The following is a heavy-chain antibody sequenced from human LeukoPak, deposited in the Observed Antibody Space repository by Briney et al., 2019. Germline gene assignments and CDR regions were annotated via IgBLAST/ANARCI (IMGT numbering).Heavy chain of an antibody. CDR2: ISGSGGST. Sequence: KSGGSLRLSCAASVFTFSNYAMSWVRQAPGKGLEWVSAISGSGGSTYYADSVKGRFTISRDNSKNTLYLQMNSLRAEDTAVYYCAKDQVKSYYDFWSGQGVWDGWGQGTLVTVSS. J-gene: IGHJ4*02. D-gene: IGHD3-3*01. CDR3: AKDQVKSYYDFWSGQGVWDG. V-gene: IGHV3-23*01. CDR1: VFTFSNYA.